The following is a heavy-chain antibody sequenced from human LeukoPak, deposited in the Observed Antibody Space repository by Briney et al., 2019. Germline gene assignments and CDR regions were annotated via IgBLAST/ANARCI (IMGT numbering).Heavy chain of an antibody. D-gene: IGHD3-10*01. CDR1: GFAFSNYK. Sequence: GGSLRLSCAASGFAFSNYKMSWVRQAPGKGLEWVSYISSSGDTTYYADSVKGRFAISRDNARNSLYSQMNSLRAENTAIYYCSRLWGGDYWGQGTLVAVSS. J-gene: IGHJ4*02. V-gene: IGHV3-48*03. CDR2: ISSSGDTT. CDR3: SRLWGGDY.